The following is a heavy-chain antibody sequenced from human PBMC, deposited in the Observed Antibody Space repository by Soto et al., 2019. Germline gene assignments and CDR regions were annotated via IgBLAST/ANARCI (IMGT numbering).Heavy chain of an antibody. J-gene: IGHJ2*01. D-gene: IGHD1-26*01. Sequence: EVQVLESGGGLVQPGGSLRLSCAASGFTFSNYAMSWVRQAPGKGLEWVSTIHGGGDYTHYTDSVKGRFTISRDNSRNRLVLQMSRLRAEVTAVYCCGKKSGSGSYPNWNFDVWGRGNLVTVSP. CDR1: GFTFSNYA. V-gene: IGHV3-23*01. CDR3: GKKSGSGSYPNWNFDV. CDR2: IHGGGDYT.